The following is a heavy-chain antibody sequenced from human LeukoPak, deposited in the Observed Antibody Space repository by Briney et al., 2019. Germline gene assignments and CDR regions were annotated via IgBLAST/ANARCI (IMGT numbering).Heavy chain of an antibody. V-gene: IGHV4-38-2*01. CDR3: ARTRHDFGDYDDAFDI. D-gene: IGHD4-17*01. J-gene: IGHJ3*02. Sequence: PSETLSLTCAVSGYSINDGYYWGWIRQPPGKGLEWIGSVYHSGTTYYNPSLQSRVGISADMSRNQFSLRLNSMTAADTAMYYCARTRHDFGDYDDAFDIWGQGTMVIVSA. CDR1: GYSINDGYY. CDR2: VYHSGTT.